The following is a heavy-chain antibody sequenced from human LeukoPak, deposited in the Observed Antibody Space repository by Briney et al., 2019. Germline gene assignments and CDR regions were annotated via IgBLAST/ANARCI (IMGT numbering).Heavy chain of an antibody. CDR2: ISSSGTII. CDR1: GFTFSDYE. V-gene: IGHV3-48*03. Sequence: GGSLRLSCAASGFTFSDYEMNWVRQAPGKGLEWVSYISSSGTIIYYADSVKGRFTISRDNAQNSLFLQMNSLRAEDTAVYYRARDQLPYYYYYGMDVWGKGTTVTVSS. D-gene: IGHD1-1*01. CDR3: ARDQLPYYYYYGMDV. J-gene: IGHJ6*04.